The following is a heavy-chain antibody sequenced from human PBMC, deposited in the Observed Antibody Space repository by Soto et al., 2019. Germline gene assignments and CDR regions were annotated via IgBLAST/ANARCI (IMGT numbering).Heavy chain of an antibody. CDR1: GLTFGSRA. CDR3: VRGSKYSYPGSRIFDF. V-gene: IGHV3-23*01. CDR2: ITDTGGDA. J-gene: IGHJ4*02. D-gene: IGHD3-10*01. Sequence: GGSLRLSCVASGLTFGSRAMSWVRQSPGEGLEWVSTITDTGGDAKYADSVRGRFAISRDNSKTTLYLQMSALRAEDSAIYFCVRGSKYSYPGSRIFDFWGRGTLVTVSS.